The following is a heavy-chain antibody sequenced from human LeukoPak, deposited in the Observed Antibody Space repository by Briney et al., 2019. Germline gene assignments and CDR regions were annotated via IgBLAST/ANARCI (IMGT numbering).Heavy chain of an antibody. Sequence: SETLSLTCTVSGYSISSGYYWGWIRQPPGKGLEWIGEINHSGSTNYNPSLKSRVTISVDTSKNQFSLKLSSVTAADTAVYYCALWGYYYGSGSYSYYFDYWGQGTLVTVSS. CDR2: INHSGST. J-gene: IGHJ4*02. V-gene: IGHV4-38-2*02. CDR1: GYSISSGYY. D-gene: IGHD3-10*01. CDR3: ALWGYYYGSGSYSYYFDY.